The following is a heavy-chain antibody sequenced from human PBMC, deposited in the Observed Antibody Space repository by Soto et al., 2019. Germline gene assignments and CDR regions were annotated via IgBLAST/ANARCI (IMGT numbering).Heavy chain of an antibody. CDR3: ARLERWFDP. J-gene: IGHJ5*02. D-gene: IGHD6-25*01. V-gene: IGHV4-59*08. CDR2: IYYSGST. Sequence: SETLSLTCTISGGSMSSYYWAWIRQPPGKGLEWIGYIYYSGSTNYNHSLKRRVTPSVDPSTNPFYLKLSSVTAADPPVYYCARLERWFDPWGQATLVTAS. CDR1: GGSMSSYY.